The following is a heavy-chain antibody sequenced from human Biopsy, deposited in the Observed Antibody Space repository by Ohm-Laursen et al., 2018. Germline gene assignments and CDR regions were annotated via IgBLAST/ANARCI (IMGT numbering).Heavy chain of an antibody. J-gene: IGHJ6*02. Sequence: GTLSLTCAVYGGSFSGYYWSWIRQPPGKGLEWIGEINHRGGTNYNLSLKSRVTISVDTSKNQFSLKLRSVTAADTAVYYCARAVDYYDPYYYYGLDVWGQGTTVTVSS. CDR3: ARAVDYYDPYYYYGLDV. CDR1: GGSFSGYY. D-gene: IGHD3-16*01. V-gene: IGHV4-34*01. CDR2: INHRGGT.